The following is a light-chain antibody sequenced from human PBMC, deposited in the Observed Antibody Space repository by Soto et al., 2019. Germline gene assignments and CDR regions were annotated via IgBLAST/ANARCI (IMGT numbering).Light chain of an antibody. CDR2: AAS. CDR1: QSISSS. V-gene: IGKV1-12*01. J-gene: IGKJ5*01. CDR3: QQGDSFPIT. Sequence: DIQMTQSPSSVSASVGDRVTITCRASQSISSSLAWYQQKPGTVPKLLIYAASSLQSGVPSRFSGSGAGTEFTLSITSLQPEDFATYYCQQGDSFPITFGQGTRLEIK.